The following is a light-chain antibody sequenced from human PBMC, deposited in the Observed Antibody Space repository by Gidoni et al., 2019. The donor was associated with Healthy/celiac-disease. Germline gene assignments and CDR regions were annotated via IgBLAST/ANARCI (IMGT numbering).Light chain of an antibody. CDR2: ADS. Sequence: SYVMTQPHSESVAPGQTARITCGGNNIGSKSVHWYQQTPGPAPVLVVYADSDRPSGIPERFSGSNSGNTATLTISRVEAGDEADYYCQVWDSSSDHLVVFGGGTKLTVL. V-gene: IGLV3-21*02. CDR1: NIGSKS. CDR3: QVWDSSSDHLVV. J-gene: IGLJ2*01.